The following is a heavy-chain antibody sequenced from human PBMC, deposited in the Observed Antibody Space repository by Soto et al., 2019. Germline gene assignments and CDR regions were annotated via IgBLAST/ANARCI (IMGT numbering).Heavy chain of an antibody. Sequence: QLQLQESGSGLVKPSQTLSLTCAVSGGSISSGGYSWSWIRQPPGKGLEWIGYIYHSGSTYYRPSPKSRVTIAVDRSNNQSSLKLSSVTAPDTAVYYCARLPPPWCQRTLVTVSS. CDR3: ARLPPP. J-gene: IGHJ5*02. CDR2: IYHSGST. V-gene: IGHV4-30-2*01. CDR1: GGSISSGGYS.